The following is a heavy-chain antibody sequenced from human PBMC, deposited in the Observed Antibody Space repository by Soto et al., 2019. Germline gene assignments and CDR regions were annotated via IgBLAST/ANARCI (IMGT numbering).Heavy chain of an antibody. CDR3: AKDSTAVAGTSDYYYGMDV. CDR1: GFTFDDYA. Sequence: GGSLRLSCAASGFTFDDYAMHWVRQAPGKGLEWVSLISGDGGSTYYADSVKGRFTISRDNSKNSLYLQMNSLRTEDTALYCCAKDSTAVAGTSDYYYGMDVWGQGTTVTVSS. D-gene: IGHD6-19*01. J-gene: IGHJ6*02. V-gene: IGHV3-43*02. CDR2: ISGDGGST.